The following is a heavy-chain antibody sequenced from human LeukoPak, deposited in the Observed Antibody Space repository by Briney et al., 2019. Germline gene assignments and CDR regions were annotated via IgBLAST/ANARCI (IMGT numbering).Heavy chain of an antibody. CDR3: ARISSGYLGYYYMDV. CDR2: ISYDGSNK. D-gene: IGHD3-22*01. CDR1: GFTFSSYG. Sequence: PGGSLRLSCAASGFTFSSYGMHWVRQAPGKGLEWVAVISYDGSNKYYADSVKGRFTISRDNSKNTLYLQMNSLRSDDTAVYYCARISSGYLGYYYMDVWGKGTTVTISS. V-gene: IGHV3-30*03. J-gene: IGHJ6*03.